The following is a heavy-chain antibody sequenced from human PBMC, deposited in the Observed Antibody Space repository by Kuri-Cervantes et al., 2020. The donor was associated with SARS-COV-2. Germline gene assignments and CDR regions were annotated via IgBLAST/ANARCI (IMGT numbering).Heavy chain of an antibody. J-gene: IGHJ4*02. D-gene: IGHD5-24*01. CDR2: IKQDGSEK. Sequence: GGSLSLTCAASGFTFSSYWMSWVRQAPGKGLEWVANIKQDGSEKYYVDSVKGRFTISRDNAKNSLYLQMNSLRAEDTAVYYCARARMAGPFDYWGQGTLVTVSS. CDR1: GFTFSSYW. CDR3: ARARMAGPFDY. V-gene: IGHV3-7*01.